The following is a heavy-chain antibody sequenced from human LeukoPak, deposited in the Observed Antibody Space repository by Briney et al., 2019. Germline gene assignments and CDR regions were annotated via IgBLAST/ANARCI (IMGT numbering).Heavy chain of an antibody. CDR3: AIQSVLSRETGHLFDY. CDR1: GGSISSSSYY. V-gene: IGHV4-39*07. D-gene: IGHD7-27*01. Sequence: PSETVSLTCTVCGGSISSSSYYWGWIRQPPGKGLEWIGSIYYCRSTYYNPSLKSRVTISVDTSKNQFSLKLSSVTAADTAVYYCAIQSVLSRETGHLFDYWGQGTLVTVSS. J-gene: IGHJ4*02. CDR2: IYYCRST.